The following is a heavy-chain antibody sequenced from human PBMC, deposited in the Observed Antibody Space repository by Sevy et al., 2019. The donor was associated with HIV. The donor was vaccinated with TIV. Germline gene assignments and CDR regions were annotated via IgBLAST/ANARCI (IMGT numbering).Heavy chain of an antibody. D-gene: IGHD3-16*01. V-gene: IGHV1-24*01. CDR3: ATTREYYEDNSGYLDY. Sequence: ASVKVSCKVSGKNLNDLPMHWVRQAPGKGLEWMGRCDPEDGERIYAQKFQGRVTMTEDTSRDTAYMELNSLRSEDTAMYYCATTREYYEDNSGYLDYWGQGILVTVSS. CDR2: CDPEDGER. CDR1: GKNLNDLP. J-gene: IGHJ4*02.